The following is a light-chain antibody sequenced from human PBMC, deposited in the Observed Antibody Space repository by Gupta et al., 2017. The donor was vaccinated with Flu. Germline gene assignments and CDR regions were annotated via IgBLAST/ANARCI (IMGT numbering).Light chain of an antibody. CDR1: SSDVGGYVF. J-gene: IGLJ2*01. Sequence: QSALTQPASVSGSPGQSITISCPCTSSDVGGYVFVSWYQQHPGKAPKLMSYEVSNRPSGVSNRFSGSKSGNAAPLTISGLQAEDEADYYCSSFTTSSTVVFGGGTKLTVL. V-gene: IGLV2-14*01. CDR3: SSFTTSSTVV. CDR2: EVS.